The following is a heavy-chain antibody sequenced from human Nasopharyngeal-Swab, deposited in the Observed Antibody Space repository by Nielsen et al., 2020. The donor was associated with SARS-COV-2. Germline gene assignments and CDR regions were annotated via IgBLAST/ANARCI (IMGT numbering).Heavy chain of an antibody. J-gene: IGHJ4*02. CDR1: GFTFSNYS. CDR2: IWYDGSNK. D-gene: IGHD4-23*01. V-gene: IGHV3-33*01. CDR3: AAAPSGDYGGY. Sequence: GESLKISCAASGFTFSNYSMHWVRQAPGKGLEWVAVIWYDGSNKYYADSVKGRFTISRDNSKNTVYLQMNSLRAEDTAVYYCAAAPSGDYGGYWGQGTLVTVSS.